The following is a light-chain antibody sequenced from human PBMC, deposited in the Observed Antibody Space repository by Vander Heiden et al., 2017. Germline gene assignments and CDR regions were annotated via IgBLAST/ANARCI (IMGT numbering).Light chain of an antibody. Sequence: DIQMIQSPSSLSASVGDRVTITCQASQDISNYLNWYQQKPGKAPKLLIYDASNLETGVPSRFSGSGSGTDFTFTISSLQPEDIATYYCQQYYNLPITFGQGTRLEIK. V-gene: IGKV1-33*01. CDR1: QDISNY. CDR2: DAS. J-gene: IGKJ5*01. CDR3: QQYYNLPIT.